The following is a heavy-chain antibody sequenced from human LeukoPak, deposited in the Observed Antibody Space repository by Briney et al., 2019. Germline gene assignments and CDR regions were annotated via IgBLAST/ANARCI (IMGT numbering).Heavy chain of an antibody. J-gene: IGHJ4*02. CDR1: GFTFSDYY. CDR3: ARDVGEYQILGFDY. D-gene: IGHD3-10*01. Sequence: GGSLRLSCAASGFTFSDYYMSWIRQAPGKGLEWVSYISSSGSMISDADSVKGRFTISRDNAKKSLYLQMNSLRAEDTAIYYCARDVGEYQILGFDYWGQGTLVTVSS. CDR2: ISSSGSMI. V-gene: IGHV3-11*04.